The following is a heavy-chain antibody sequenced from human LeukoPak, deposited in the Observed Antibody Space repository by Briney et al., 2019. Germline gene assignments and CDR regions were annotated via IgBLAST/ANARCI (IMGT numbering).Heavy chain of an antibody. CDR3: ARDFPTLSVMFDY. CDR2: IDQHGSET. CDR1: GFTFNTYW. J-gene: IGHJ4*02. Sequence: GGSLRLSCAASGFTFNTYWMSWVRQVPGKGLEWVANIDQHGSETYYQDSVKGRFTISRDNAQNSLYLQMNSLRVEDPAVYYCARDFPTLSVMFDYWGQGTLVTVSS. D-gene: IGHD2-8*01. V-gene: IGHV3-7*01.